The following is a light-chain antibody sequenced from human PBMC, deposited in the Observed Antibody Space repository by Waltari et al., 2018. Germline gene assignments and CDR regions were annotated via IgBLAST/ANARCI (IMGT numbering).Light chain of an antibody. CDR3: QVWDDTSDHPGV. Sequence: SYVLTQPPSVSVAPGQTARMTCGGDKIGRQSVQWYQQRHGQAPILVISDNSDRPSGFPDRFSGSKFGNTATLPISRVEGGDEADYYCQVWDDTSDHPGVFGGGTKVTVL. CDR2: DNS. CDR1: KIGRQS. V-gene: IGLV3-21*02. J-gene: IGLJ2*01.